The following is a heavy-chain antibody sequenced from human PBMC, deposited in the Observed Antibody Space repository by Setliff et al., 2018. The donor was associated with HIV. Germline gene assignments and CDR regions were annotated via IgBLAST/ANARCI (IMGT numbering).Heavy chain of an antibody. V-gene: IGHV3-72*01. CDR2: TKHKPSGYAT. CDR1: GFTLSDHF. Sequence: ASGFTLSDHFMDWVRQAPGKGLEWVGRTKHKPSGYATEYAASVQGRFTFSRDDSKNSLYLQMNSLKIEDTAVYFCGAYPPYYFDYWGQGTLVTVSS. J-gene: IGHJ4*02. CDR3: GAYPPYYFDY.